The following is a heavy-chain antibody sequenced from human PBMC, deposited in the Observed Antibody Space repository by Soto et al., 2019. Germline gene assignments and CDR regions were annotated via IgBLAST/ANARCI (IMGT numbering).Heavy chain of an antibody. V-gene: IGHV3-74*01. J-gene: IGHJ6*02. CDR1: GFTFSNYW. Sequence: EMQLVESGGGLVKPGGSLRLSCAASGFTFSNYWMHWVRQTPGKGLVWVSRISTDGSTTWYADSVKGRFTISRDRAMNTLYLQTSSLRAEDTAVYYGARDGRKLDYYYGMDVWGQGTTVAVAS. CDR2: ISTDGSTT. CDR3: ARDGRKLDYYYGMDV.